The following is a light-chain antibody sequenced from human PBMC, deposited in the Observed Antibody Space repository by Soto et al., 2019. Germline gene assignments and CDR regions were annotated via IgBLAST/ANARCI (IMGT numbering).Light chain of an antibody. J-gene: IGLJ1*01. V-gene: IGLV2-8*01. Sequence: QSALTQPPSASGSPGQSVTISCTGTSSDVGGYNYVSWYQQHPGKAPKLMIYEVSKRPSGVPDRFSGSKSGNTASLTVSGVQAEDEADYYCSSYAGSNNLYVFGTGTKLTV. CDR1: SSDVGGYNY. CDR2: EVS. CDR3: SSYAGSNNLYV.